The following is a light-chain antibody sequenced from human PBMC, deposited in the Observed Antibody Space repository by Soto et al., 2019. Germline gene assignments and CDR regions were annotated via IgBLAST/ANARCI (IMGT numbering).Light chain of an antibody. CDR3: QRYNSYSNT. V-gene: IGKV1-5*01. CDR2: DAS. CDR1: QGISSW. Sequence: DIQMTQSPSTLSASVGDKVTITCRASQGISSWLAWYQQKPGKAPNLLIFDASSLESGVPSRFSGSGSGTEFTLTISSLQPDDFATYYCQRYNSYSNTFGGGTKVEIK. J-gene: IGKJ4*01.